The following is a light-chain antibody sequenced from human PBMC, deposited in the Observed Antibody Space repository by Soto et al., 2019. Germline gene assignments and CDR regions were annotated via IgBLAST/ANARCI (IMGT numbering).Light chain of an antibody. J-gene: IGLJ2*01. CDR3: SSYTSSSTPV. Sequence: QSVLTQPASVSGSPGQSITISCTGTSNDVGGYNYVSWYHQHPGKAPKLMIYEVSNRPSGVSNRFSGSKSGNTASRTISGLQAEDEADYYCSSYTSSSTPVFGGGTKLTVL. CDR1: SNDVGGYNY. V-gene: IGLV2-14*01. CDR2: EVS.